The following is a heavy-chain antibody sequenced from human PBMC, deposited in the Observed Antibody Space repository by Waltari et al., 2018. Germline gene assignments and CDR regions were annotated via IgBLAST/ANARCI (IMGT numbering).Heavy chain of an antibody. CDR1: GGSISSYY. J-gene: IGHJ4*02. V-gene: IGHV4-59*01. Sequence: QVQLQESGPGLVKPSETLSLTCTVPGGSISSYYRSWIRQPPGKGLEWIGSSYYSGSTNYNPSLKSRVTISVDTSKNQFSLKLSSVTAADTAVYYCARASIAAAGSGSFDYWGQGTLVTVSS. CDR3: ARASIAAAGSGSFDY. D-gene: IGHD6-13*01. CDR2: SYYSGST.